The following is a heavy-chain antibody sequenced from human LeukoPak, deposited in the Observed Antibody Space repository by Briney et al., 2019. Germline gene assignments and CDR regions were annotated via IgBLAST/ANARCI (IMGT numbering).Heavy chain of an antibody. CDR3: ATGATVLTSFDY. J-gene: IGHJ4*02. V-gene: IGHV4-38-2*02. Sequence: SETLSLTCTVSGYSISSGYYWGWIRQPPGKGLEWIGSIYHSGSTYYNPSLKSRVTISVDTSKNQFSLKLSSVTAADTAVYYCATGATVLTSFDYWGQGTLVTVSS. D-gene: IGHD4/OR15-4a*01. CDR2: IYHSGST. CDR1: GYSISSGYY.